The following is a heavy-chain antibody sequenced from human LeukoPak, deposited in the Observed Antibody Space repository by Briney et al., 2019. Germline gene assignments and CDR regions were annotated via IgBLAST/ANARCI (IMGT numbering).Heavy chain of an antibody. CDR1: GGSISSSSYY. J-gene: IGHJ4*02. D-gene: IGHD5-18*01. Sequence: SETLSLTCTVSGGSISSSSYYWGWIRQPPGKGLEWIGSIYYSGSTYYNPSLKSRVTISVDTSKNQFSLKLSSVTAADTAVYYCARDVPVDTAMAREPFDYWGQGTLVTVSS. V-gene: IGHV4-39*07. CDR2: IYYSGST. CDR3: ARDVPVDTAMAREPFDY.